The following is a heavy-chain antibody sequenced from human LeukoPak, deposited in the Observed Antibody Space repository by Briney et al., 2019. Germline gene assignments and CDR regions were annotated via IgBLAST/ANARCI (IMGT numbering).Heavy chain of an antibody. CDR3: ARVALDCSGGSCYFTYFDY. CDR2: ISPNSGGT. V-gene: IGHV1-2*02. J-gene: IGHJ4*02. Sequence: ASVKVSCKASGYTFTGYYMHWVRQAPGQGPEWMGWISPNSGGTNYAQKFQGRVTMTRDTSISTAYMELSRLRSDDTAVYYCARVALDCSGGSCYFTYFDYWGQGTLVTVSS. D-gene: IGHD2-15*01. CDR1: GYTFTGYY.